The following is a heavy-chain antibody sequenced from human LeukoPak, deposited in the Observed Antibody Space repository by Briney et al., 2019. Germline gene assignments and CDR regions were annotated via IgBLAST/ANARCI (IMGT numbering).Heavy chain of an antibody. CDR3: ARDPTALVYCSSTSHCYSGWFDP. D-gene: IGHD2-2*01. Sequence: SVKVSCKASGGTFSSYAISWVRQAPGQGLEWMGGIIPIFGTANSAQKFQGRVTITTDEDTSTAYMELSSLRSEDTAVYYCARDPTALVYCSSTSHCYSGWFDPWGQGTLVTVS. CDR1: GGTFSSYA. V-gene: IGHV1-69*05. CDR2: IIPIFGTA. J-gene: IGHJ5*02.